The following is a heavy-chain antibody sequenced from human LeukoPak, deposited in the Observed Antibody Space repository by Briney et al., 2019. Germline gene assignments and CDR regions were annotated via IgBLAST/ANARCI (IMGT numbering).Heavy chain of an antibody. Sequence: GSLRLSCAASGFTFSSYSMNWVRQAPGKGLEWVSSISSSSSYIYYADSVKGRFTISRDNAKNSLYLQMNSLRAEDTAVYYCARDLGVTNYYFDYWGQGTLVTVSS. CDR1: GFTFSSYS. J-gene: IGHJ4*02. CDR3: ARDLGVTNYYFDY. V-gene: IGHV3-21*01. D-gene: IGHD4-23*01. CDR2: ISSSSSYI.